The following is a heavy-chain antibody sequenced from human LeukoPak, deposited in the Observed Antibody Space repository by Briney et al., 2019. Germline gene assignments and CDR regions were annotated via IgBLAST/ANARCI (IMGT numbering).Heavy chain of an antibody. CDR3: ATLTTLYC. J-gene: IGHJ4*02. V-gene: IGHV4-39*01. CDR1: GGSISSSSYY. Sequence: SETLSLTCTVSGGSISSSSYYWGWIRQPPGKGLEWIGSIYYSGSTYYNPSLKSRVTISVDTSKNQFSLKLSSVTAADTAVYYCATLTTLYCWGQGTLVTVSS. CDR2: IYYSGST. D-gene: IGHD4-11*01.